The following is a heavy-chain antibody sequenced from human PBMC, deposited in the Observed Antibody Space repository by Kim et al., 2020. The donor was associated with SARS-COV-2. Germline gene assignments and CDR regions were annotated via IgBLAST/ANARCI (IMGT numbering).Heavy chain of an antibody. Sequence: GGSLRLSCAASGFTFSSYAIHWVRQAPGKGLEWVAVISYDGSNKYYADSVKGRFTISRDNSKNTLYLQMNSLRAEDTAVYYCYVWFGELRGDDFDYWGQG. V-gene: IGHV3-30*04. CDR2: ISYDGSNK. CDR3: YVWFGELRGDDFDY. CDR1: GFTFSSYA. D-gene: IGHD3-10*01. J-gene: IGHJ4*02.